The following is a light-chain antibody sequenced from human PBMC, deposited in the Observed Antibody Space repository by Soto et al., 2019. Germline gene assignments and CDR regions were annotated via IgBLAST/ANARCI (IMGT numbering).Light chain of an antibody. J-gene: IGKJ2*01. CDR1: QSVTNK. CDR3: QQYNNWPPYT. V-gene: IGKV3-15*01. Sequence: DIVMTQSPATLSVFPGERATLSCRASQSVTNKLAWYQQKPGQPPRLLIYGASTRATGIPARFSGSGSGTEFILTISRLQSEDFAVYYCQQYNNWPPYTFGQGTK. CDR2: GAS.